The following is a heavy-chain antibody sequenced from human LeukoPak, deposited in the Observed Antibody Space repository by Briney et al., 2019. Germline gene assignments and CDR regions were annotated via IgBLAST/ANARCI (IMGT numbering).Heavy chain of an antibody. V-gene: IGHV3-33*01. D-gene: IGHD3-22*01. Sequence: GGSLRLSCAASGFTFSDYGMHWVRQAPGKGLEWVAIIWYDGSKKYYADSVKGRFTISRDNSKNTLYLQTNSLRAEDTALYYCARGGYYDSSSYYLFDYWGQGTLVTVSS. J-gene: IGHJ4*02. CDR1: GFTFSDYG. CDR2: IWYDGSKK. CDR3: ARGGYYDSSSYYLFDY.